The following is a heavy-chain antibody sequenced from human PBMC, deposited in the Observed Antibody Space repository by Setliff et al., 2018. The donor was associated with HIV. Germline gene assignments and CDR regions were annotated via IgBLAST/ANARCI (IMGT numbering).Heavy chain of an antibody. V-gene: IGHV1-3*01. D-gene: IGHD3-10*01. Sequence: ASVKVSCKASGYTFTTYSMHWVRQAPGQSLEWMGWINVGKGDTKYSQDLQGRITITRDTSENTAYMELSSLRSDDTAVYFCARGALLAVFDFDYWGHGTLVTVSS. CDR1: GYTFTTYS. CDR2: INVGKGDT. CDR3: ARGALLAVFDFDY. J-gene: IGHJ4*01.